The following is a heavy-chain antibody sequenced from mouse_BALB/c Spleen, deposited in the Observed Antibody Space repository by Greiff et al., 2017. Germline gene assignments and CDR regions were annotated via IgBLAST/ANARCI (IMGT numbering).Heavy chain of an antibody. J-gene: IGHJ2*01. CDR3: ARDDYAFDY. D-gene: IGHD2-4*01. Sequence: EVQRVESGGGLVQPGGSLRLSCATSGFTFTDYYMSWVRQPPGKALEWLGFIRNKANGYTTEYSASVKGRFTISRDNSQSILYLQMNTLRAEDSATYYCARDDYAFDYWGQGTTLTVSS. V-gene: IGHV7-3*02. CDR1: GFTFTDYY. CDR2: IRNKANGYTT.